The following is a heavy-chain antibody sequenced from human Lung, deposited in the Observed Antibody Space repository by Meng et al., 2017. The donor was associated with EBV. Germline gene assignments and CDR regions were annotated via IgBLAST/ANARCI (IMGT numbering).Heavy chain of an antibody. J-gene: IGHJ5*02. CDR2: IYYSGST. V-gene: IGHV4-31*03. CDR3: ARTNYGDYNWFDP. D-gene: IGHD4-17*01. CDR1: GGSISSGGFY. Sequence: QVLRQESGPGLVKPSQTLSLTCTVSGGSISSGGFYWSWIRQHPGKGLEWIGYIYYSGSTYYNPSLRSRVAISIDTSKNQFSLKLTSVTAADTAVYFCARTNYGDYNWFDPWGQGTLVTVSS.